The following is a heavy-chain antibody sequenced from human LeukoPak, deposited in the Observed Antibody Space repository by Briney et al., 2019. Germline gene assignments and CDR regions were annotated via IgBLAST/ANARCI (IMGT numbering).Heavy chain of an antibody. CDR3: ARGASGSSLSGFDI. CDR2: ISTSGST. CDR1: GGSISNYY. Sequence: SETLSLTCTVSGGSISNYYWNWMRQPAGKGLQWIGHISTSGSTNYSPSLKSRVTMSIATSKNQFSLNLSSVTAADTAVYYCARGASGSSLSGFDIWGQGTMVTVSS. V-gene: IGHV4-4*07. D-gene: IGHD1-26*01. J-gene: IGHJ3*02.